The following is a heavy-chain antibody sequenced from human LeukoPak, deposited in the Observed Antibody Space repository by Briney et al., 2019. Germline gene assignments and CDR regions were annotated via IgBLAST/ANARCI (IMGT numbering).Heavy chain of an antibody. CDR1: GYSISSGYY. CDR3: ATAIGITMIVLFDL. J-gene: IGHJ2*01. V-gene: IGHV4-38-2*02. Sequence: SPSETLSLTCTVSGYSISSGYYWGWIRQPPGKGLEWIGSIYHSGSTYYNPSLKSRVTISVDTSKNQFSLKLSSVTAADTAVYYCATAIGITMIVLFDLWGRGTLVTVSS. D-gene: IGHD3-22*01. CDR2: IYHSGST.